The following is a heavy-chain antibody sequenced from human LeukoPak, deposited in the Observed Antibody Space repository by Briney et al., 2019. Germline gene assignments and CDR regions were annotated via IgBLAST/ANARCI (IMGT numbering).Heavy chain of an antibody. J-gene: IGHJ4*02. Sequence: PSGGSLRLSCAASGFTFSSYAMHWVRQAPGKGLEWVAVISYDGSNKYYADSVKGRFTISRDNSKNTLYLQMNSLRAEDTAVYYCARVFSRGSGPDYWGQGTLVTVSS. V-gene: IGHV3-30-3*01. CDR2: ISYDGSNK. D-gene: IGHD3-10*01. CDR3: ARVFSRGSGPDY. CDR1: GFTFSSYA.